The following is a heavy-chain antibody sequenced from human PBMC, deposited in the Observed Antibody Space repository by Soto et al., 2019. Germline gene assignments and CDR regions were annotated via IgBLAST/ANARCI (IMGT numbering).Heavy chain of an antibody. CDR3: ARDLPYHQKRVVLTPLDAFDI. CDR1: GTSFGTYY. CDR2: IYSGGST. V-gene: IGHV3-66*01. J-gene: IGHJ3*02. Sequence: ETLSLTCAVSGTSFGTYYWSWVRQAPGKGLEWVSVIYSGGSTYYADSVKGRFTISRDNSKNTLYLQMNSLRAEDTAVYYCARDLPYHQKRVVLTPLDAFDIWGQGTMVTVSS. D-gene: IGHD3-22*01.